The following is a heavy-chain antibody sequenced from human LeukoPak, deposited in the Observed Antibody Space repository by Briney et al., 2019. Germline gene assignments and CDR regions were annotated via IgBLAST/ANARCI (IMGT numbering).Heavy chain of an antibody. Sequence: SETLSLTCAVSGGSISSSNWWSWVRQPPVKGLEWIGEIYHSGSTNYNPSLKSRVTISVDKSKNQFSLKLSSVTAADTAVYYCAREKIRYYYDSSGYYDYWGQGTPVTVSS. J-gene: IGHJ4*02. V-gene: IGHV4-4*02. CDR2: IYHSGST. CDR3: AREKIRYYYDSSGYYDY. CDR1: GGSISSSNW. D-gene: IGHD3-22*01.